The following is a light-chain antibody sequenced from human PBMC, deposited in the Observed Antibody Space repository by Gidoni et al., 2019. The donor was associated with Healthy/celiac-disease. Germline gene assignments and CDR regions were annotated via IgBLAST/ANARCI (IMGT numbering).Light chain of an antibody. Sequence: DIQLTQSPSFLSASVGDRVTITCRASQGISSYLAWYQQKPGKAPKLLIYAASTLQSGVPSRFSGSGSGTEVTLTISSLQPEDFATDYCQQLNSYPPTFXPXTKVDIK. CDR3: QQLNSYPPT. CDR1: QGISSY. V-gene: IGKV1-9*01. CDR2: AAS. J-gene: IGKJ3*01.